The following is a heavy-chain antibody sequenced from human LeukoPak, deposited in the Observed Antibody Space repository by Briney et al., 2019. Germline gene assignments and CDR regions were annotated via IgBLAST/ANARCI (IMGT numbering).Heavy chain of an antibody. Sequence: GGSLRLSCAASGFTFSSYWMSWVPQAPGKGLEWVAIIKQDGNQKNYVDSVKGRFTISRDNAKNSLYLQMNSLRAEDTAVYYCVRGLVGYCSGGAWDGTCFDYWGQGTLVSVSS. CDR2: IKQDGNQK. V-gene: IGHV3-7*03. J-gene: IGHJ4*02. D-gene: IGHD2-15*01. CDR3: VRGLVGYCSGGAWDGTCFDY. CDR1: GFTFSSYW.